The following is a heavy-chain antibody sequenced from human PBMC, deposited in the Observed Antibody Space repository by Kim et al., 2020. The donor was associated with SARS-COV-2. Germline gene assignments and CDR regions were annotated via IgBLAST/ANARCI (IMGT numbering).Heavy chain of an antibody. V-gene: IGHV1-69*02. J-gene: IGHJ3*02. CDR3: ARLEVVINDAFDI. D-gene: IGHD3-22*01. Sequence: AQEFQGRVTITADKSTSTAYMELSSLRSEDTAVYYCARLEVVINDAFDIWGQGTMVTVSS.